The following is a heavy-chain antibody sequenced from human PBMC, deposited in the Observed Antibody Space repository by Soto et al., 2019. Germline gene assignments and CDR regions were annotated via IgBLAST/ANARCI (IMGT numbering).Heavy chain of an antibody. D-gene: IGHD2-15*01. V-gene: IGHV3-21*01. Sequence: GGSLRLSCAASGFTFDDYTMHWVRQAPGKGLEWVSLISSSSSYIYYADSVKGRFTISRDNAKNSLYLQMNSLRAEDTAVYYCARLGRYCSGGSCYQKYWGQGTLVTVSS. J-gene: IGHJ4*02. CDR3: ARLGRYCSGGSCYQKY. CDR1: GFTFDDYT. CDR2: ISSSSSYI.